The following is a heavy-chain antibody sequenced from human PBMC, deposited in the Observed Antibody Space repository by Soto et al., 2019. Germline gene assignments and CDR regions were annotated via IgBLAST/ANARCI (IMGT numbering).Heavy chain of an antibody. D-gene: IGHD3-22*01. CDR1: GFTFSSYA. CDR2: ISGSGGST. J-gene: IGHJ4*02. CDR3: AKDDSSGYYYFDY. V-gene: IGHV3-23*01. Sequence: GGSLRLSCAASGFTFSSYAMSWVRQAPGKGLEWVSAISGSGGSTYYADSVRGRFTISRDNSKNTLYLQMNSLRAEDTAVYYCAKDDSSGYYYFDYWGQGTLVTVSS.